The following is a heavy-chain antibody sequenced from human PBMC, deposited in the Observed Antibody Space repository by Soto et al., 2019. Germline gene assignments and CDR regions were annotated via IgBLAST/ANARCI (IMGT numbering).Heavy chain of an antibody. V-gene: IGHV3-15*01. D-gene: IGHD1-1*01. CDR3: VEGWNDF. CDR2: IKSTKDGGAR. CDR1: GFMFSSAW. J-gene: IGHJ4*02. Sequence: EVQVVESGGDLVEPGGSLRLSCVTSGFMFSSAWMSWVRQAPGKGLEWVARIKSTKDGGARDDAAPVNGRFSISRDDSKSTVYLQMDSLRVDDTALYYCVEGWNDFWGQGTLVTVSS.